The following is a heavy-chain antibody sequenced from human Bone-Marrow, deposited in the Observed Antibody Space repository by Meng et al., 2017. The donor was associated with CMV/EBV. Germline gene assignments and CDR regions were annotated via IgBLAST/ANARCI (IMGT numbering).Heavy chain of an antibody. CDR3: ARFDAVYYFDY. J-gene: IGHJ4*02. CDR1: GFTFSSYW. D-gene: IGHD2-8*01. V-gene: IGHV3-74*01. CDR2: INSDGSSI. Sequence: GESLKISCAASGFTFSSYWMHWVRQAPGKGLVWVSRINSDGSSISLADSVKGRFTISRDNAKNTLYLQINSLRAEDTGVYYCARFDAVYYFDYWGQGTLVTVSS.